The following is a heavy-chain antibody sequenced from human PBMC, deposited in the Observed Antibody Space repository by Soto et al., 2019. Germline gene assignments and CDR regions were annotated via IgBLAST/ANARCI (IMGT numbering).Heavy chain of an antibody. J-gene: IGHJ5*02. V-gene: IGHV4-39*01. Sequence: PSLPLSVTWTVAGGSITDIGYFWALNHQPPGKGLEWIGSIYYSGSTYHNPSLKSRVTISVDTSKNQFSLKLSSVTAADTAVYYCARQDYIVVPADSVGLNWFDPWGQGTLVTV. D-gene: IGHD2-2*01. CDR1: GGSITDIGYF. CDR3: ARQDYIVVPADSVGLNWFDP. CDR2: IYYSGST.